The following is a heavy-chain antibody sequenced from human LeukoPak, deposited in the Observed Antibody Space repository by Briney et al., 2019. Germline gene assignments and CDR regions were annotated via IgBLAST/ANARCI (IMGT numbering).Heavy chain of an antibody. CDR1: GGSINTYD. D-gene: IGHD3-16*02. V-gene: IGHV4-59*01. CDR3: ARGSRNGGPIVFDY. J-gene: IGHJ4*02. Sequence: SETLSLTCTVSGGSINTYDWSWIRQPPGKGLEWIGYVYFRGGTNYSPSLKSRVTISVDSSKNNFSLRLSSVTAADTAVYYCARGSRNGGPIVFDYWGQGALVTVSS. CDR2: VYFRGGT.